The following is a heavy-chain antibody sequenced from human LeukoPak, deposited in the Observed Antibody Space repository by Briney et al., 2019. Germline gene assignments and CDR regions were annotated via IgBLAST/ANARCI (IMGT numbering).Heavy chain of an antibody. V-gene: IGHV4-34*01. CDR2: INHSGST. CDR3: ARENVRYNWNYGALDAFDI. J-gene: IGHJ3*02. CDR1: GGSFSGYY. D-gene: IGHD1-7*01. Sequence: SETLSLTCAVYGGSFSGYYWSWIRQPPGKGLEWIGEINHSGSTNYNPSLKSRVTISVDTSKNQFSLKLSSVTAADTAVYYCARENVRYNWNYGALDAFDIWGQGTMVTVSS.